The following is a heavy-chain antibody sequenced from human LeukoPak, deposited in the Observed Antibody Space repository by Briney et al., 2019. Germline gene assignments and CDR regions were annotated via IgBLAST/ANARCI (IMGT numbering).Heavy chain of an antibody. J-gene: IGHJ5*01. CDR2: INPNSGGT. Sequence: ASVKVSCKASGYTFTGYYMHWVRQAPGQGLEWMGWINPNSGGTNYAQKFQGRVTMTRDTSISTAYMELSRLRSDDTAVYYCARDLMITFGGVVNWFDPWGQGTTVTVSS. D-gene: IGHD3-16*01. V-gene: IGHV1-2*02. CDR1: GYTFTGYY. CDR3: ARDLMITFGGVVNWFDP.